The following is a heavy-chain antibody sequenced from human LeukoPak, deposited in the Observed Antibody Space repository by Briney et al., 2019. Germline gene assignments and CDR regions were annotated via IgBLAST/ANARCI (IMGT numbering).Heavy chain of an antibody. J-gene: IGHJ4*02. Sequence: GGSLRLSCAASGFTFSSYSMNWVRQAPGKGLEWVSSISSSSSYIYYADSVKGRFTISRDNAKNSLYLQMNSLRAEDTAVYYCARDLRRDPIAAAGADYWGQGTLVTVSS. V-gene: IGHV3-21*01. CDR2: ISSSSSYI. D-gene: IGHD6-13*01. CDR1: GFTFSSYS. CDR3: ARDLRRDPIAAAGADY.